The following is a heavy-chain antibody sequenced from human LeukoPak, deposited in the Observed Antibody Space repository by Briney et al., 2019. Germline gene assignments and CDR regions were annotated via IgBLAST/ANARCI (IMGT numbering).Heavy chain of an antibody. CDR1: GYTFTGYF. J-gene: IGHJ4*02. D-gene: IGHD3-9*01. V-gene: IGHV1-2*02. CDR3: ARVHATGYFSLDLGY. CDR2: INPNTGGT. Sequence: ASVRVSCKASGYTFTGYFMHWVRQAPGQGLDWMGWINPNTGGTRYAQKFQGRVTMTRDTSIGTAYMELSTVTSDDTAVYFCARVHATGYFSLDLGYWGQGTLVTVSS.